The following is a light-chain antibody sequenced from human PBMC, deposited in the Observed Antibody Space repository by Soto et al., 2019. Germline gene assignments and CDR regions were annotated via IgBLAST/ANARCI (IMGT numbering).Light chain of an antibody. CDR1: QTIKSTS. V-gene: IGKV3-20*01. CDR2: GAS. Sequence: EIVLTQSPGTLSLSPGERATLSCRASQTIKSTSLAWYQQRPGQAPSLLIYGASSRATGIPDKFRGSGSGTDFTLTISRLEPEDSAVYYCQQYGSSPRTFGQGTKVEI. CDR3: QQYGSSPRT. J-gene: IGKJ1*01.